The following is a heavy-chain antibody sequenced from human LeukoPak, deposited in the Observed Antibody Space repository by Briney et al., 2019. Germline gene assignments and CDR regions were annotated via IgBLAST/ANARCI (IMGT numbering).Heavy chain of an antibody. CDR3: TREVTGSLAAFNH. J-gene: IGHJ4*02. CDR2: IRGRAYGGTT. CDR1: GFTFDDYG. Sequence: GGSLRLSCTASGFTFDDYGLSWFRQAPGKGLEWVSFIRGRAYGGTTEYAASVKDRFTISRDDSKSIAYLQMNSLKTEDTAVYCCTREVTGSLAAFNHWGQGTLVTVSS. V-gene: IGHV3-49*03. D-gene: IGHD3-16*01.